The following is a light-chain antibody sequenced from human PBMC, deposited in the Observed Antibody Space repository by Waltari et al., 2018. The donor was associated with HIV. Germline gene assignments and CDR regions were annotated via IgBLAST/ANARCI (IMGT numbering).Light chain of an antibody. J-gene: IGLJ3*02. V-gene: IGLV6-57*01. CDR1: SGTIASHH. CDR2: EDN. Sequence: NFMLTPPHSVSESPGKTVTISCPRSSGTIASHHVQWYQQRPASSPTTVIYEDNQRPSGVPDRFSGSIDSSSNSASLTISGLRTEDEADYYCHSLDSHSGVFGGGTKLTVL. CDR3: HSLDSHSGV.